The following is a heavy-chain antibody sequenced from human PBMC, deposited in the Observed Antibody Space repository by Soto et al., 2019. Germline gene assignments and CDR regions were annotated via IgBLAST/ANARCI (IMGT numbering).Heavy chain of an antibody. D-gene: IGHD2-15*01. CDR1: GFTFSSYW. V-gene: IGHV3-7*02. Sequence: GGSLRLSCAASGFTFSSYWMSWVRQAPGKGLEWVANIKEDGSEKYYVDSVKGRFTISRDNAKSSLFLQMNSLRAEDSAVYYCFVHRLPPWASSGGLRWFDPWGQGALVTVSS. J-gene: IGHJ5*01. CDR2: IKEDGSEK. CDR3: FVHRLPPWASSGGLRWFDP.